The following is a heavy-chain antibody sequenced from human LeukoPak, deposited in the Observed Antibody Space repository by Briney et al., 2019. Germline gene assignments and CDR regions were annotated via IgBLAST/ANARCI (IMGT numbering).Heavy chain of an antibody. CDR2: IIPIFGTA. D-gene: IGHD2-2*01. CDR1: GGTFSSYA. Sequence: SVKVSCKASGGTFSSYAISWVRQAPGQGLEWMGGIIPIFGTANYAQKFQGRVTITVDESTSTAYMELSSLRSEDTAVYYCARGIVVVPAAFDYWGQGTLVTVSS. V-gene: IGHV1-69*01. J-gene: IGHJ4*02. CDR3: ARGIVVVPAAFDY.